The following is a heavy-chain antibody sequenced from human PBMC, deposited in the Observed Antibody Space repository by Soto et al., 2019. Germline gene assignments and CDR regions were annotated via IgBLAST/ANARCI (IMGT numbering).Heavy chain of an antibody. CDR1: GGTFSSYA. CDR3: ARRLDYDSSGSPWIY. V-gene: IGHV1-69*13. J-gene: IGHJ4*02. Sequence: SVKVSCKASGGTFSSYAISWVRQAPGQGLEWMGGIIPIFGTANYAQKFQGRVTITADESTSTAYMELSSLRSEDTAMYYCARRLDYDSSGSPWIYWGQGTLVTVSS. D-gene: IGHD3-22*01. CDR2: IIPIFGTA.